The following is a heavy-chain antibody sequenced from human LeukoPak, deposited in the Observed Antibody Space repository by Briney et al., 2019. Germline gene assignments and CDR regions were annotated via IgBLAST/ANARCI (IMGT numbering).Heavy chain of an antibody. CDR1: GGSFSGYY. Sequence: SETLSLTCAVYGGSFSGYYWSWIRQHPGKGLEWIGYIYYSGSTYYNPSLKSRVTISVDTSKNQFSLKLSSATAADTAVYYCARDSQNHYYDSSGYHDAFDIWGQGTMVTVSS. V-gene: IGHV4-31*11. CDR3: ARDSQNHYYDSSGYHDAFDI. J-gene: IGHJ3*02. D-gene: IGHD3-22*01. CDR2: IYYSGST.